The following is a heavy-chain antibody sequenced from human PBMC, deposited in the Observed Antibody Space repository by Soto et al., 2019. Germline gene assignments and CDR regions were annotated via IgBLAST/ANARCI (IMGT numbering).Heavy chain of an antibody. V-gene: IGHV3-23*01. CDR1: GFTFSTYA. CDR2: VSGNGNSA. J-gene: IGHJ5*02. CDR3: AKSTWIQLWSAS. D-gene: IGHD5-18*01. Sequence: EVQLLESGGGVVEPGGSLRLSCAASGFTFSTYAMLWVRQAPGRGLEWVSSVSGNGNSAHYADSVNGRFTVSRDNSKNTMYLQMNSLRAGDTALYYCAKSTWIQLWSASWGQGTLVTVSS.